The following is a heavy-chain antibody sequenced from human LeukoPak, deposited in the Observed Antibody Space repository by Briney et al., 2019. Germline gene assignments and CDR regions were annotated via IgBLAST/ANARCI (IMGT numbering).Heavy chain of an antibody. Sequence: GGSLRLSCAASGFTFSSYSMNWVRQAPGKGLEWVSSISSSSSYIYYADSVKGRFTISRDNAKNSLYLQMNSLRAEDTAVYYCATPNSSGWFFDAFDIWGQGTMVTVSS. J-gene: IGHJ3*02. D-gene: IGHD6-19*01. CDR2: ISSSSSYI. CDR3: ATPNSSGWFFDAFDI. V-gene: IGHV3-21*01. CDR1: GFTFSSYS.